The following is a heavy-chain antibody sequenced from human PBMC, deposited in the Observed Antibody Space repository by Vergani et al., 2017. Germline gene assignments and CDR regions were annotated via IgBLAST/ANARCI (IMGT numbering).Heavy chain of an antibody. CDR2: VDWEDDK. V-gene: IGHV2-70*01. Sequence: QVTIWESGRALLKRTQTLSQSRIFSGFSLRTSGMCVSCISQPPGKALEWLAFVDWEDDKSYSTSLKTRPTSSKDTSKNQVVLTMTNMNPVNTATYSGARIRVDDYGGNHAFDIWGQGTMVTVSS. CDR1: GFSLRTSGMC. D-gene: IGHD4-23*01. CDR3: ARIRVDDYGGNHAFDI. J-gene: IGHJ3*02.